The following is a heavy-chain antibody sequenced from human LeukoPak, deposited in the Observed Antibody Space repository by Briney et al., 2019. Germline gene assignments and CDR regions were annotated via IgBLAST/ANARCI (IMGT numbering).Heavy chain of an antibody. Sequence: SETLSLTCAVSGYSISSGYYWSWIRQPPGKGLEWIGSIYHSGSTYYNPSLKSRVTISVDTSKNQFSLKLSSVTAADTAVYYCASLYCGGECDAFDIWGQGTLVTVSS. J-gene: IGHJ3*02. CDR2: IYHSGST. D-gene: IGHD2-21*01. V-gene: IGHV4-38-2*01. CDR3: ASLYCGGECDAFDI. CDR1: GYSISSGYY.